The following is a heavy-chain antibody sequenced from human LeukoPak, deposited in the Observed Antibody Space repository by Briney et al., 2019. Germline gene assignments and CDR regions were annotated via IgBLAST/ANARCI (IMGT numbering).Heavy chain of an antibody. CDR2: IGDSGGSA. V-gene: IGHV3-23*01. D-gene: IGHD5-18*01. J-gene: IGHJ4*02. CDR3: AKILRTGYNYGYPDY. Sequence: GGSLRLTCAASGFTFSDYAMSWVRQAPGKGLEWISSIGDSGGSAYYTDSVKGRFTISRDNSKDTLFLQMNSLRAEDTAVYYCAKILRTGYNYGYPDYWGQGTLVTVSS. CDR1: GFTFSDYA.